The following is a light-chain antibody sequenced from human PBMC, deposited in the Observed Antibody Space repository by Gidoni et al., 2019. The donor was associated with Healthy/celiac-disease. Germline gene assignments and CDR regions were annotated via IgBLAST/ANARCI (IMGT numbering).Light chain of an antibody. CDR3: QQYYGTPRYT. Sequence: DIVLTQSPDSLDVTLGERATINCKSSQSVLYSSNNKNYLAWYQQKPGQPPKLLIYWASTRKSGVPGRCRGSGSGTDFTLTISSLQAEDVAVYYCQQYYGTPRYTFGQGTKLEIK. CDR2: WAS. V-gene: IGKV4-1*01. J-gene: IGKJ2*01. CDR1: QSVLYSSNNKNY.